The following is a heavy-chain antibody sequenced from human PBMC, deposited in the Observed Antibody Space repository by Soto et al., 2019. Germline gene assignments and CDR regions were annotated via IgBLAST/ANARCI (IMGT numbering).Heavy chain of an antibody. CDR1: GFTFSSYA. CDR2: ISYDGSNK. Sequence: GGSLRLSCAASGFTFSSYAMHWVRQAPGKGLEWVAVISYDGSNKYYADSVKGRFTISRDNSKNTLYLQMNSLRAEDTAVYYCAREPTDYCGGDCHPFDYWGQGTLVTVSS. CDR3: AREPTDYCGGDCHPFDY. V-gene: IGHV3-30-3*01. J-gene: IGHJ4*02. D-gene: IGHD2-21*02.